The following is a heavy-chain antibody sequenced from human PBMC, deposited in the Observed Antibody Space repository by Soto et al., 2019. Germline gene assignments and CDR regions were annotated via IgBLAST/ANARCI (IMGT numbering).Heavy chain of an antibody. J-gene: IGHJ3*02. V-gene: IGHV1-69*01. Sequence: SVKVACKASGGTLISYAIIWVRQAPGQGLEWMGGIIPIFGTANYAQKFQGRVTITADESTSTAYMELSSLRSEDTAVYYCAALSGYDAFDIWGQRTMVTVSS. CDR1: GGTLISYA. D-gene: IGHD3-22*01. CDR2: IIPIFGTA. CDR3: AALSGYDAFDI.